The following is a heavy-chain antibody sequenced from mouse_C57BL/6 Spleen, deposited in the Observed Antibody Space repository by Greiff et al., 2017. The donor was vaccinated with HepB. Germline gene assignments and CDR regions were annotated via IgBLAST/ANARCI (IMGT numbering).Heavy chain of an antibody. CDR1: GYTFTSYG. Sequence: LEESGAELARPGASVKLSCKASGYTFTSYGISWVKQRTGQGLEWIGEIYPRSGNTYYNEKFKGKATLTADKSSSTAYMELRSLTSEDSAVYFCAREEGYFDYWGQGTTLTVSS. CDR3: AREEGYFDY. CDR2: IYPRSGNT. V-gene: IGHV1-81*01. J-gene: IGHJ2*01.